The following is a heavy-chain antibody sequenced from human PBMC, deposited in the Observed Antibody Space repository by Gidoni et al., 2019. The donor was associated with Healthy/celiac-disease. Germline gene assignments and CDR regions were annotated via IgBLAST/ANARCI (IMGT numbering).Heavy chain of an antibody. Sequence: QITLKESGPTLVKPTQTLTLTCTFSGFSLSTSGVGVGWIRQPPGKAREWLALIYWNDDKRYSPSLKSRLTITKDTSKNQVVLTMTNMDPVDTATDYCAHRPPIVGATDYFDYWGQGTLVTVSS. J-gene: IGHJ4*02. CDR1: GFSLSTSGVG. V-gene: IGHV2-5*01. CDR3: AHRPPIVGATDYFDY. CDR2: IYWNDDK. D-gene: IGHD1-26*01.